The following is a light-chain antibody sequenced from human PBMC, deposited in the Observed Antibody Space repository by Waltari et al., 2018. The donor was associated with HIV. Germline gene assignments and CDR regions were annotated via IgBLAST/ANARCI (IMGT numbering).Light chain of an antibody. V-gene: IGLV2-14*01. CDR3: SSYTSSILV. CDR2: DVN. J-gene: IGLJ3*02. CDR1: NSDVGDYNY. Sequence: SALTQPASVSGSPGQSITIPCTATNSDVGDYNYVSWYQQYPGKAPKLMIYDVNKRPSGVSNRFSGSKSGNTASLTISGLQAEDEAEYFCSSYTSSILVFGGGTKLTVL.